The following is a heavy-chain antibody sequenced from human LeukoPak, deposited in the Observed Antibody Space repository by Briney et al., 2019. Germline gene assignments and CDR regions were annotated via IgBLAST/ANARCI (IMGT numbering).Heavy chain of an antibody. D-gene: IGHD3-3*01. CDR1: GGSITSADYY. CDR3: TRVGGRFLEWSTSD. J-gene: IGHJ4*02. Sequence: SETLSLTCAVSGGSITSADYYWSWIRQPPGKGLEYIGYIYYTGSTYYNLSLQSRLTISLDTSKNQFSLKLDSVTAADTAVYYCTRVGGRFLEWSTSDWGQGTLVTVSS. CDR2: IYYTGST. V-gene: IGHV4-30-4*08.